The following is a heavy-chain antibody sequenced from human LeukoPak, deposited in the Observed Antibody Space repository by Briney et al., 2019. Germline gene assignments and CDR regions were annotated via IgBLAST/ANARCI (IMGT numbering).Heavy chain of an antibody. Sequence: PGGSLRLSCAVSGFTSEFTFSSRWMHWVRQAPGKGLMWVSLVKDDGSTNYADSVKGRFTVSRDNTMNTLYLQMNNLRVEDTALYFCHPLGYTSNWGQGTLVTVSS. J-gene: IGHJ4*02. CDR2: VKDDGST. V-gene: IGHV3-74*01. CDR3: HPLGYTSN. D-gene: IGHD6-19*01. CDR1: GFTSEFTFSSRW.